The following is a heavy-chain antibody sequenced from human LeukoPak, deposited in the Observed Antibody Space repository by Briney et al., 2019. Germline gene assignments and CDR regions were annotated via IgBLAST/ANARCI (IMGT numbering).Heavy chain of an antibody. CDR3: ALEMATSGPLLYGMDV. D-gene: IGHD5-24*01. V-gene: IGHV1-18*01. Sequence: WASVKVSCKASGYTFTSYGISWVRQAPGQGLEWMGWISAYNGNTNYAQKLQGRVTMTTDTSTSTAYMELRSLRSDDTAVYYCALEMATSGPLLYGMDVWGQGTTVTVSS. CDR2: ISAYNGNT. J-gene: IGHJ6*02. CDR1: GYTFTSYG.